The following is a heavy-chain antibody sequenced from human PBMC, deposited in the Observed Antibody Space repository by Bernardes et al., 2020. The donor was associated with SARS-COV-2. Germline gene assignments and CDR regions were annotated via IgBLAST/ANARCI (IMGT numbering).Heavy chain of an antibody. V-gene: IGHV3-66*01. CDR3: ARDLYYYGMDV. Sequence: GWSLSLSCVASGLTVSSNYMIWVRQGPGKGLEWVSLIYSGGSTSYADSVKGRFTISRDNSKNTLYLQMNSLKTEDTAVYYCARDLYYYGMDVWGQGTTVTVSS. CDR1: GLTVSSNY. CDR2: IYSGGST. J-gene: IGHJ6*02.